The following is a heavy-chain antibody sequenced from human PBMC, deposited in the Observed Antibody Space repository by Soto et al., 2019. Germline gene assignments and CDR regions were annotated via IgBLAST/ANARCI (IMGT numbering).Heavy chain of an antibody. Sequence: QGQLMESGGGVVLPGKSLRLSCAASGLLFSGYAMHWVRQAPGTGLEWVASISHTATETFYADSVKGRFTISRDDSKKMVFLQMNNLGPADTAVYHCAGGGYGVCLGHGFDPWGQGTLVTVSS. D-gene: IGHD3-16*01. J-gene: IGHJ5*02. CDR3: AGGGYGVCLGHGFDP. CDR1: GLLFSGYA. CDR2: ISHTATET. V-gene: IGHV3-30-3*01.